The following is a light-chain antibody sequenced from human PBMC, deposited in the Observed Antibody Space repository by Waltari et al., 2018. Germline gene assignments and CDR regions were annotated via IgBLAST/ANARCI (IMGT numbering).Light chain of an antibody. J-gene: IGLJ2*01. V-gene: IGLV1-47*01. CDR2: GNN. CDR3: AAWDDRLGGVV. CDR1: SSNIGSYY. Sequence: QSLLTQPPSASGTPGQRVTISCSGSSSNIGSYYVYWYQQLPGTAPNLLIDGNNKRPPVAPLRFSGSKSCTSGSLAISGLRSDDEADYYCAAWDDRLGGVVFGGGTKLTV.